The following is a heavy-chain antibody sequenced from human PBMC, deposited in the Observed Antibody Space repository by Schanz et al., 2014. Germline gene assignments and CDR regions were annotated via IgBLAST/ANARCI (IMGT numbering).Heavy chain of an antibody. CDR2: ITNKPNNYNT. CDR1: GFTFSDHY. V-gene: IGHV3-72*01. CDR3: VRLDVHDY. D-gene: IGHD3-16*01. J-gene: IGHJ4*02. Sequence: EVQLVESGGGLVHPGGSLRLSCAASGFTFSDHYMDWVRQAPGKGLEWVGRITNKPNNYNTEYAASVKGRFTISRDDSRNSLYLQMSSLKTEDTAVYYCVRLDVHDYWGQGTLVNVSA.